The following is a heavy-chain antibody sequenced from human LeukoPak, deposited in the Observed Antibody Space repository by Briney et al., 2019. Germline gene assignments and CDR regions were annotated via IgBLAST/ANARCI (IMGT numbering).Heavy chain of an antibody. Sequence: SETLSLTCAVSGDSISSDYWSWVRQPPGKGLEWIGYIYYTGSTNYNPSLKSRFTISVNTSKNQFSLKLSSVTAADPAVYYCARLATPSTMAARGRSWFASWGQGTLVTVSS. CDR2: IYYTGST. CDR3: ARLATPSTMAARGRSWFAS. J-gene: IGHJ5*02. CDR1: GDSISSDY. V-gene: IGHV4-59*01. D-gene: IGHD6-6*01.